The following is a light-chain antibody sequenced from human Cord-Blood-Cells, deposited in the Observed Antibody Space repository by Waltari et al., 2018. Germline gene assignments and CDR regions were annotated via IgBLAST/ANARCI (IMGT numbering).Light chain of an antibody. CDR3: CSYAGSYTLV. J-gene: IGKJ4*02. V-gene: IGKV4-1*01. CDR2: WAS. Sequence: DIVMTQSPDSLAVSLGERATINCKSSQSVLYSSNNKNYLAWYQQKPGQPPKLLIYWASTRESGVPDRFSGSKSGNTASLTISGLQAEDEADYYCCSYAGSYTLVFGGGTK. CDR1: QSVLYSSNNKNY.